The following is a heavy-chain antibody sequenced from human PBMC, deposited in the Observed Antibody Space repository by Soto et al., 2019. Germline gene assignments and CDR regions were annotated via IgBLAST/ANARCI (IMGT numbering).Heavy chain of an antibody. V-gene: IGHV1-18*01. CDR3: AGPEDIVVVPAAMDYYYYGMDV. D-gene: IGHD2-2*01. Sequence: GASVKVSCKASGYTFTSYGISWVRQAPGQGLEWMGWISAYNGNTNYAQKLQGRVTMTTDTSTSTAYMELRSLRSDDTAVYYCAGPEDIVVVPAAMDYYYYGMDVWGQGTTVTVS. CDR1: GYTFTSYG. CDR2: ISAYNGNT. J-gene: IGHJ6*02.